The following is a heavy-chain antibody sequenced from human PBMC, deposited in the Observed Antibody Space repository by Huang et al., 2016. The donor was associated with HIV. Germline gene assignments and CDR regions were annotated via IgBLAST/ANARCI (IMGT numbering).Heavy chain of an antibody. Sequence: QVQLLQSGAEVKKPGSSVTVSCKASGGPFRSYSIAWVRQAPGQGREWRASLMPVFDSPKYAQKLQGRVRVTADESTSTVYMELRDLRPDDTAVYFCARGSLEYSVSSSLDYWGQGTHVTVSS. CDR3: ARGSLEYSVSSSLDY. CDR1: GGPFRSYS. CDR2: LMPVFDSP. J-gene: IGHJ4*02. V-gene: IGHV1-69*13. D-gene: IGHD4-4*01.